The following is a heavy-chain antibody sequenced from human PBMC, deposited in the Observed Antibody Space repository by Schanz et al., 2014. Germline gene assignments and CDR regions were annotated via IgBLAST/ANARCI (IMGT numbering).Heavy chain of an antibody. D-gene: IGHD3-10*02. CDR2: ISPSSGGT. Sequence: QVKGKKDGPEVKKPGASGKVSCKASGYTLTNHYLHWGRKAPGQGLEWMGRISPSSGGTNYAQNFQGRVTMTKDTSINTVYMELSTLTSDDTAVYYCARESVSRTRLFSPWGQGTLFSVSS. CDR1: GYTLTNHY. CDR3: ARESVSRTRLFSP. J-gene: IGHJ5*02. V-gene: IGHV1-2*06.